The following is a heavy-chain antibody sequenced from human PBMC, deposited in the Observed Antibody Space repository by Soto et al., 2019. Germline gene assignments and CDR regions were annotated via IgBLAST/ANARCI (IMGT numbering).Heavy chain of an antibody. CDR2: ISYDGSNK. J-gene: IGHJ4*02. V-gene: IGHV3-30*18. CDR1: GFTFSSYG. D-gene: IGHD5-12*01. CDR3: AKWAYSGYAGFDY. Sequence: GGSLRLSCAASGFTFSSYGMHWVRQAPGKGLEWVAVISYDGSNKYYADSVKGRFTISRDNSKNTLYLQMNSLRAEDTAVYYCAKWAYSGYAGFDYWGQGTLVTVSS.